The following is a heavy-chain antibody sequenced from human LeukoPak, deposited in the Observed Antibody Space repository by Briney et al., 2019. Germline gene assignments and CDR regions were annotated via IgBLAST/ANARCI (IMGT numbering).Heavy chain of an antibody. CDR1: GYTFTGYY. J-gene: IGHJ5*02. D-gene: IGHD1-14*01. V-gene: IGHV1-2*02. Sequence: ASVKVSCKASGYTFTGYYMHWVRQAPGQGLEWMGWINPNGGGTNYAQKFQGRVTMTRDTSMSTAYMELSRLRSEDTAVYYCARAAYRRTTTEFDPWGPGTLVTASS. CDR2: INPNGGGT. CDR3: ARAAYRRTTTEFDP.